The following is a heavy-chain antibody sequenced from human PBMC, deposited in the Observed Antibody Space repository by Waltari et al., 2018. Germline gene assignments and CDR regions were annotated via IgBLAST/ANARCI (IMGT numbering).Heavy chain of an antibody. CDR3: ARDLTAWELLDY. J-gene: IGHJ4*02. CDR1: GLTFSTDT. CDR2: ISHSSNYI. D-gene: IGHD1-7*01. V-gene: IGHV3-21*02. Sequence: VQLVESGGDLVKPGVSLRISCEASGLTFSTDTMTWVRQAPRKGLEWVSSISHSSNYISYAESVRGRFTVSRDNAKSSLYLQMNSLRAEDTAVYFCARDLTAWELLDYWGQGTVVNVSS.